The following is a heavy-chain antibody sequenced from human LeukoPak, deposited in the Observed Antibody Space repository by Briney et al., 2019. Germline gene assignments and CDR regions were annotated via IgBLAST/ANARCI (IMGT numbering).Heavy chain of an antibody. CDR2: IKSKTDGGTT. D-gene: IGHD3-22*01. J-gene: IGHJ4*02. CDR3: TAAFTMIVY. CDR1: GFTFSSYR. Sequence: GGSLRLSCAASGFTFSSYRMTWVRQAPGKGLEWVGRIKSKTDGGTTDYAAPVKGRFTISRDDSKNTLYLQMNSLKTEDTAVYYCTAAFTMIVYWGQGTLVTVSS. V-gene: IGHV3-15*01.